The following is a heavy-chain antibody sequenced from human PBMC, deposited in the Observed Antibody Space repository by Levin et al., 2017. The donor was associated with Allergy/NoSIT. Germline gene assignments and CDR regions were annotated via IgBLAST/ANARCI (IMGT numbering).Heavy chain of an antibody. J-gene: IGHJ4*02. Sequence: ASVKVSCKASGYTFTGYYMHWVRQAPGQGLEWMGWINPNSGGTNYAQKFQGRVTMTRDTSISTAYMELSRLRSDDTAVYYCAREPYDSSGYYPYYFDYWGQGTLVTVSS. D-gene: IGHD3-22*01. CDR1: GYTFTGYY. CDR2: INPNSGGT. CDR3: AREPYDSSGYYPYYFDY. V-gene: IGHV1-2*02.